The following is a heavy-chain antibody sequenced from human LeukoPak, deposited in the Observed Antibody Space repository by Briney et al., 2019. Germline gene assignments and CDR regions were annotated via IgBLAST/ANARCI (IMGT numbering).Heavy chain of an antibody. CDR2: INPNSGGT. Sequence: ASVKVSCKASGYTFTGYHMHWVRQAPGQGLEWMGRINPNSGGTNYAQKFQGRVTMTRDTSISTAYMELSRLRSDDTAVYYCARVGRWELLTGGLLDYWGQGTLVTVSS. D-gene: IGHD1-26*01. V-gene: IGHV1-2*06. J-gene: IGHJ4*02. CDR1: GYTFTGYH. CDR3: ARVGRWELLTGGLLDY.